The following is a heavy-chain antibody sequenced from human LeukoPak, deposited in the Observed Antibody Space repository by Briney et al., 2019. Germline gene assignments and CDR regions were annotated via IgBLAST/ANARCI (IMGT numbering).Heavy chain of an antibody. Sequence: ASVKVSCTASGYTFTGYYMHWVRQAPGQGLEWMGWINPNSGGTNYAQKFQGRVTMTRDTSISTAYMELSRLRSDDTAVYYCASLDIVVVPAAKTVDYWGQGTLVTVSS. J-gene: IGHJ4*02. CDR1: GYTFTGYY. CDR3: ASLDIVVVPAAKTVDY. CDR2: INPNSGGT. D-gene: IGHD2-2*01. V-gene: IGHV1-2*02.